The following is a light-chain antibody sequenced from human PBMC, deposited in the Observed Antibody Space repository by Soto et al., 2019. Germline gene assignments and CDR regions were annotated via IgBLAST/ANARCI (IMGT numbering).Light chain of an antibody. J-gene: IGKJ1*01. CDR1: QSVSSY. CDR3: QQYNNWTWT. CDR2: DAS. V-gene: IGKV3-15*01. Sequence: EIVLTQSPATLSLSPGERATLSCRASQSVSSYLAWYQQKPGQAPRLLIYDASTRATGIPARFSGTGSGTDFTLTISRLQSEDFAVYYCQQYNNWTWTFGQGTKVDIK.